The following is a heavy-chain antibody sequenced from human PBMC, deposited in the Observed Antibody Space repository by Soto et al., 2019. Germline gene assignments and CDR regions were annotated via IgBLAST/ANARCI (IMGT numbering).Heavy chain of an antibody. CDR1: GFTFSGHW. CDR3: ARLTTRDRRYYGMDV. V-gene: IGHV3-74*03. J-gene: IGHJ6*02. Sequence: GGSLRLSCAASGFTFSGHWMHWVRQAPGKGLVWVSHISYDGTETTYADSVKGRFTISRDNPKSTLYLQMNSVRAEDTGVYYCARLTTRDRRYYGMDVWGQGTTVTVSS. D-gene: IGHD1-1*01. CDR2: ISYDGTET.